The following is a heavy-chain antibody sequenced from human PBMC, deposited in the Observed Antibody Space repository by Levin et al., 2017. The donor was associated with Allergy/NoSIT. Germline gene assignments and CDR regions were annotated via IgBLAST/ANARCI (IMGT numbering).Heavy chain of an antibody. CDR2: ISSSGRTI. D-gene: IGHD1-26*01. Sequence: GESLKISCAASGFSFSDYYMSWIRQAPGKGLEWLSYISSSGRTIYYADSVKGRFTISRDNAENSLYLQMNSLRAEDTAVYYCARMTGAMGLADYWGQGTLVTVSS. CDR3: ARMTGAMGLADY. CDR1: GFSFSDYY. J-gene: IGHJ4*02. V-gene: IGHV3-11*01.